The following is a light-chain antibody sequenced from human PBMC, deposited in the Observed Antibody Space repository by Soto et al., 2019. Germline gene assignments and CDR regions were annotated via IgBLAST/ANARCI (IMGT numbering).Light chain of an antibody. Sequence: DIQMTQSPTSLSASVGDRVTITCRASQDIRNFVAWYQQKPGKAPKLLIYAASTLQSGVPSRLSRSGSGTDFTHTINSLQPEDVATYSCQKYSSVPVFGPGTKVEIK. CDR3: QKYSSVPV. CDR2: AAS. V-gene: IGKV1-27*01. J-gene: IGKJ3*01. CDR1: QDIRNF.